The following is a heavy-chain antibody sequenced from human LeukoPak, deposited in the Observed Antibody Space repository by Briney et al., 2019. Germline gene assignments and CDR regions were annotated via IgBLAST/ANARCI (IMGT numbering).Heavy chain of an antibody. J-gene: IGHJ4*02. D-gene: IGHD5-24*01. CDR2: INHSGST. Sequence: PSETLSLTCAVYGGSFSGYYWSWLRQPPGKGLEWIGEINHSGSTNYNPSLKSRVTISVDTAKNQFSLKLRSVTAADTAVFYCARGQGRDGYNGILEYWGQGALVTVSS. V-gene: IGHV4-34*01. CDR3: ARGQGRDGYNGILEY. CDR1: GGSFSGYY.